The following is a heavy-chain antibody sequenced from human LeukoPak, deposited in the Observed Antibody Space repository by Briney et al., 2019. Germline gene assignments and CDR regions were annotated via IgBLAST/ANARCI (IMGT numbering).Heavy chain of an antibody. D-gene: IGHD2-2*02. CDR3: AKDNGYCSSTSCYTGDAFDI. CDR2: IWYGGSNK. V-gene: IGHV3-30*18. CDR1: GFTFSSYG. Sequence: GRSLRLSCAASGFTFSSYGMHWVRQAPGKGLEWVAVIWYGGSNKYYADSVKGRFTISRDNSKNTLYLQMNSLRAEDTAVYYCAKDNGYCSSTSCYTGDAFDIWGQGTMVTVSS. J-gene: IGHJ3*02.